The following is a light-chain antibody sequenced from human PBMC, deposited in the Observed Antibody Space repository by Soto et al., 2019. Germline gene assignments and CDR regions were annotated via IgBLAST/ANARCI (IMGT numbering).Light chain of an antibody. V-gene: IGLV2-23*01. Sequence: NHAASGYGVAGGGSSITNTKTSSDVVSYNLVSWHQQHPGKAPKLMIYEGSKRPSGVSNRFSGSKSGNTASLTISGLQAEDEADYYCCSYAGSSTPHYVFGTGTKVTVL. CDR1: SSDVVSYNL. J-gene: IGLJ1*01. CDR2: EGS. CDR3: CSYAGSSTPHYV.